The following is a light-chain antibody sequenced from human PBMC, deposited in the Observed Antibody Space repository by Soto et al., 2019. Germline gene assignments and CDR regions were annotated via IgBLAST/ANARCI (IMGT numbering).Light chain of an antibody. J-gene: IGLJ1*01. V-gene: IGLV2-14*01. CDR2: EVS. CDR3: SSYTSGSVYV. CDR1: SSDVGGYNY. Sequence: QSVLTQPASVSGSPGQSSTISCTGTSSDVGGYNYVSWYQQHPGKAPKLMIYEVSNRPSGVSNRFSGSKSGNTASLTISGLQAEDEADYYCSSYTSGSVYVFGTGTKVTVL.